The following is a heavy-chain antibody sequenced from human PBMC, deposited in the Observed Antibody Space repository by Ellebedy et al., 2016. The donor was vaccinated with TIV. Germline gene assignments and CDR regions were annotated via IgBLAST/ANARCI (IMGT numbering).Heavy chain of an antibody. Sequence: AASVKVSCKASGGIFNSYAINWLRQVPGQGLEWIGEIIPMYGAANYAQKFQGRVTITADKSTSTAYMDLSSLTSDDTALYYGARDHGSGTYTWFDPWGQGTLVTVSS. CDR2: IIPMYGAA. D-gene: IGHD3-10*01. CDR1: GGIFNSYA. V-gene: IGHV1-69*06. CDR3: ARDHGSGTYTWFDP. J-gene: IGHJ5*02.